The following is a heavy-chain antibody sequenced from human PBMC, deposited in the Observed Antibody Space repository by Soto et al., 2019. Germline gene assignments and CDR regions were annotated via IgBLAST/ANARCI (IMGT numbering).Heavy chain of an antibody. CDR2: INAGNGNT. CDR3: ASSLSPTTVASY. V-gene: IGHV1-3*01. CDR1: GYTFTSYA. D-gene: IGHD4-17*01. J-gene: IGHJ4*02. Sequence: ASVKVSCKASGYTFTSYAMHWVRQAPGQRLEWMGWINAGNGNTKYSQKFQGRVTITRDTSASTAYLELSSLRSEDPAVYYCASSLSPTTVASYWGQGTLVTVSS.